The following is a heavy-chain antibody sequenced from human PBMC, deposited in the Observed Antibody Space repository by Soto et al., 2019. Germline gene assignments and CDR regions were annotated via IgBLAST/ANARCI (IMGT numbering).Heavy chain of an antibody. CDR3: ARYGRIVVVPAAIGGYYYGMDV. D-gene: IGHD2-2*01. V-gene: IGHV4-59*01. J-gene: IGHJ6*02. Sequence: SETLSLTCTVSGGSISSYYWGWIRQPPGKGLEWIGYIYYSGSTNYNPSLKSRVTISVDTSKNQFSLKLSSVTAADTAVYYCARYGRIVVVPAAIGGYYYGMDVWGQGTTVTVSS. CDR1: GGSISSYY. CDR2: IYYSGST.